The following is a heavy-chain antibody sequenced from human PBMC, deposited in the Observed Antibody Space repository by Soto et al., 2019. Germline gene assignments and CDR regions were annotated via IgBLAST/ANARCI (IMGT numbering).Heavy chain of an antibody. D-gene: IGHD3-22*01. Sequence: LRLSCVASEFTFSKYWMHWVRQAPGEGLVWVSRINMDGTKTAYADSVKGRLTVSRDNANNTLYLQMNSLGVEDTAVYYCARDYYYDSRSSSVNWFDPWGQGTLVTVSS. CDR2: INMDGTKT. CDR1: EFTFSKYW. V-gene: IGHV3-74*01. CDR3: ARDYYYDSRSSSVNWFDP. J-gene: IGHJ5*02.